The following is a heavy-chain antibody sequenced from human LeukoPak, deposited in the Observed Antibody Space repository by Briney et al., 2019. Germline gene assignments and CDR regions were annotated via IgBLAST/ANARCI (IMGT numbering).Heavy chain of an antibody. CDR3: ARHGPGHIAAAGNFDY. D-gene: IGHD6-13*01. V-gene: IGHV4-59*08. CDR1: GASISGYF. J-gene: IGHJ4*02. CDR2: IYYSGVT. Sequence: SETLSLTCTVSGASISGYFWSWIRQPPGKGLECIGYIYYSGVTNYNPSPKSRVTISLDTSKNQFSLKVSSVTAADTAVYYCARHGPGHIAAAGNFDYWGQGTLVTVSS.